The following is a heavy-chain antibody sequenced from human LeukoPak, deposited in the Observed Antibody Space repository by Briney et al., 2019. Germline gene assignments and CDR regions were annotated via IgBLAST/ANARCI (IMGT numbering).Heavy chain of an antibody. Sequence: TGGSLRLSCAASGFTFSSYGMHWVRQAPGKGLEWVAVISYDGSNKYYADSVKGRFTISRDNSKNTLYLQMNSLRAEDTAVYYCAKVTAAVAGYFDYWGQGTLVTVSS. D-gene: IGHD6-19*01. CDR2: ISYDGSNK. CDR3: AKVTAAVAGYFDY. CDR1: GFTFSSYG. V-gene: IGHV3-30*18. J-gene: IGHJ4*02.